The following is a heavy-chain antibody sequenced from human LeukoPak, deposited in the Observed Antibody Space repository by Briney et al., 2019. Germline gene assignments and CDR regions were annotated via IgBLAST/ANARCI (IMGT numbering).Heavy chain of an antibody. Sequence: PGGSLRLSCAASGFTSSSYAMHWVRQAPGKGLEWVAVISYDGSNKYYADSVKGRFTISRDNSKNTLYLQMNSLRAEDTAVYYCARGGHSGYEGLKDYWGQGTLVTVSS. CDR3: ARGGHSGYEGLKDY. CDR1: GFTSSSYA. D-gene: IGHD5-12*01. V-gene: IGHV3-30-3*01. CDR2: ISYDGSNK. J-gene: IGHJ4*02.